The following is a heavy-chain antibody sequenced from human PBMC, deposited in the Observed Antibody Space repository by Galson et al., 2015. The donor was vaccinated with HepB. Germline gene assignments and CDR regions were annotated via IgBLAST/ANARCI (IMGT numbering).Heavy chain of an antibody. D-gene: IGHD3/OR15-3a*01. Sequence: AASGFTFSDYYMNWMRQAPGKGLEWVSYITSSSLFTEYADSVKGRVTISRDNGANSLFLQMNSLRPEDTAVYYCAREGLRHGAIDIWGQGTMVTVSP. CDR1: GFTFSDYY. J-gene: IGHJ3*02. CDR3: AREGLRHGAIDI. V-gene: IGHV3-11*06. CDR2: ITSSSLFT.